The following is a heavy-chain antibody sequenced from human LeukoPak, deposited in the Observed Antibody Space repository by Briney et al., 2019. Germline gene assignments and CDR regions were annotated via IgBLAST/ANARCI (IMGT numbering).Heavy chain of an antibody. CDR3: ARGGYSFDY. D-gene: IGHD5-12*01. Sequence: GGSLRLSCAASGFPFSTHSLNWVRQAPGKGLEWVARLHADGNEKYFVHSVKGRFTVSRDNAKNSLYLQMNSLRVEDTAVYYCARGGYSFDYLGQGTLVTVSS. J-gene: IGHJ4*02. CDR1: GFPFSTHS. V-gene: IGHV3-7*01. CDR2: LHADGNEK.